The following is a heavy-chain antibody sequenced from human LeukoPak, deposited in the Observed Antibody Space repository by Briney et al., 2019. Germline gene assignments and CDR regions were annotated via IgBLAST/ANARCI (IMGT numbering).Heavy chain of an antibody. Sequence: SVKVSCKASGGTFSSYAISWVRQAPGQGLEWMGRIIPILGIANYAQKFQGRVTITADKSTSTAYMELSSLRSEDTAVYYCARVEYIVATIPRDYYYGMDVWGQGTTVTVSS. CDR3: ARVEYIVATIPRDYYYGMDV. V-gene: IGHV1-69*04. CDR1: GGTFSSYA. D-gene: IGHD5-12*01. J-gene: IGHJ6*02. CDR2: IIPILGIA.